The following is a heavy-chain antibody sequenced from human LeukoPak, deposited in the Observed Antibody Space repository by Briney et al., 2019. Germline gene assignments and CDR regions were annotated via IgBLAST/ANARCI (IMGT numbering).Heavy chain of an antibody. CDR3: ARTPESYYDFPMDV. Sequence: SETLSLTCTVSGGSISSYYWSWIWQPPGKGLEWIGYIYYSGSTNYNPSLKSRVTISVDTSKNQFSLKLSSVTAADTAVYYCARTPESYYDFPMDVWGKGTTVTVSS. CDR2: IYYSGST. CDR1: GGSISSYY. J-gene: IGHJ6*03. D-gene: IGHD3-3*01. V-gene: IGHV4-59*01.